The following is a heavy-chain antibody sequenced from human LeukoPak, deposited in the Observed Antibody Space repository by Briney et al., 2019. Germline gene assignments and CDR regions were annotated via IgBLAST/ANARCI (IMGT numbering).Heavy chain of an antibody. CDR2: IYYSGST. CDR3: ARGHLYYDFWSGYHDAFDI. D-gene: IGHD3-3*01. CDR1: GGFISSSSYY. Sequence: SETLSLTCTVSGGFISSSSYYWGWIRQPPGKGLEWIGSIYYSGSTYYNPSLKSRVTISVDTSKNQFSLKLSSVTAADTAVYYCARGHLYYDFWSGYHDAFDIWGQGTMVTVSS. V-gene: IGHV4-39*01. J-gene: IGHJ3*02.